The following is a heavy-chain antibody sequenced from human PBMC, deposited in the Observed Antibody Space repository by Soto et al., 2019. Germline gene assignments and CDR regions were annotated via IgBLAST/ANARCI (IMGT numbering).Heavy chain of an antibody. CDR1: GGSVSISTYY. CDR3: ARGRGEFDA. V-gene: IGHV4-39*01. D-gene: IGHD2-21*01. CDR2: ILHSGST. Sequence: PSETLSLTCSVSGGSVSISTYYWAWVRQTPGKGLEWLGSILHSGSTYYNPSLKSRLTLSVDTSEDQFSLNLSSVTATDTGVYYCARGRGEFDAWGQGTPVTVSS. J-gene: IGHJ5*02.